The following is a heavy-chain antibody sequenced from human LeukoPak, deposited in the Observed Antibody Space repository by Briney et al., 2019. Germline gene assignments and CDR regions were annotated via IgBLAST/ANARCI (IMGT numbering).Heavy chain of an antibody. Sequence: GGSLRLSCAASGFAFNSYAMTWVHQAPGKGLEWVSNINDNGGQRHYADSVKGRFTISRDNSKNTLFLQMDSLRAEDTAVYYCAKTQWKVGATDYFDYWGQGILVTVSS. D-gene: IGHD1-26*01. V-gene: IGHV3-23*01. CDR3: AKTQWKVGATDYFDY. CDR1: GFAFNSYA. J-gene: IGHJ4*02. CDR2: INDNGGQR.